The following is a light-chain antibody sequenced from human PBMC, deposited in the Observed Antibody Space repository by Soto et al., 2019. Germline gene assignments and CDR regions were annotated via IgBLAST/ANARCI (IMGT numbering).Light chain of an antibody. Sequence: DIQMTQSPSTLSASVGDRVTITCRASQSIDIWLAWYQQRPGKAPKLLIYRASTLESGVPSRFSGSGSGTEFSLTISSLHPDDFAPYYCQQYSHYYTFGQGTKLEI. J-gene: IGKJ2*01. CDR1: QSIDIW. CDR3: QQYSHYYT. CDR2: RAS. V-gene: IGKV1-5*03.